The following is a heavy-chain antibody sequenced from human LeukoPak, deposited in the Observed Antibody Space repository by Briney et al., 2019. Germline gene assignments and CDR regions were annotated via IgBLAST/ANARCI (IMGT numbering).Heavy chain of an antibody. Sequence: SETLSLTCTVSGGSISSYYWSWIRQPPGKGLEWIGYIYYSESTNYNPPLKSRVTISVDTSKNQFSLKLSSVTAADTAVYYCARVGGYYDSSGLSNDAFDIWGQGTMVTVSS. CDR1: GGSISSYY. J-gene: IGHJ3*02. CDR3: ARVGGYYDSSGLSNDAFDI. CDR2: IYYSEST. D-gene: IGHD3-22*01. V-gene: IGHV4-59*01.